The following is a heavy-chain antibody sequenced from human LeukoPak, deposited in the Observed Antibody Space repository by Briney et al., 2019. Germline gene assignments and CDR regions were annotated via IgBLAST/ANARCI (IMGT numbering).Heavy chain of an antibody. CDR1: GYTFTSYD. Sequence: ASVKVSCKASGYTFTSYDINWVRQATGQGLEWMGWMNPNSGNTGYAQKFQGRVTITRNTSISTAYMELSSLRSEDTAVYYCARADGSGSYYDFWSGQLRAAFDIWGQGTMVTVSS. D-gene: IGHD3-3*01. J-gene: IGHJ3*02. CDR3: ARADGSGSYYDFWSGQLRAAFDI. V-gene: IGHV1-8*03. CDR2: MNPNSGNT.